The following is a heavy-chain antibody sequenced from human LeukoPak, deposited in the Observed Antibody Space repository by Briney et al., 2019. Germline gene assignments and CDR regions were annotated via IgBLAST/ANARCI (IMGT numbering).Heavy chain of an antibody. V-gene: IGHV1-69*13. Sequence: GASVKVSCKASGYTFISYGISWVRQAPGQGLEWMGGIIPIFGTANYAQKFQGGVTITADESTSTAYMELSSLRSEDTAVYYCASNYYDSSGYYPYDAFDIWGQGTTVTVSS. CDR3: ASNYYDSSGYYPYDAFDI. CDR1: GYTFISYG. J-gene: IGHJ3*02. CDR2: IIPIFGTA. D-gene: IGHD3-22*01.